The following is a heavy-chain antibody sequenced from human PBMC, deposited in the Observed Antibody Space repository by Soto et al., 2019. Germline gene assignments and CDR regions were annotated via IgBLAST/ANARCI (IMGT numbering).Heavy chain of an antibody. CDR2: MNPNSGNT. CDR1: GYTFTSYD. CDR3: ARGRRYSSGWYGLKLGGKYYGMDV. D-gene: IGHD6-19*01. J-gene: IGHJ6*02. Sequence: ASVKVSCKASGYTFTSYDINWVRQATGQGLEWMGWMNPNSGNTGYAQKFQGRVTMTRNTSISTAYMELSSLRSEDTAVYYRARGRRYSSGWYGLKLGGKYYGMDVWGQGTTVTVSS. V-gene: IGHV1-8*01.